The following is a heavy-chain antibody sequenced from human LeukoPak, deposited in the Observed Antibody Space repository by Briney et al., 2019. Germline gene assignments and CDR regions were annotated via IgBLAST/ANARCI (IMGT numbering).Heavy chain of an antibody. V-gene: IGHV3-23*01. Sequence: GGSLRLSCAASGFSVTDYAMTWVRQAPGKGLEWVSAISGSGDSTYYADSVKGRFTISRDNSRNTLYLQMNSLRAEDTAVHYCAKIGSYSPRYAFDIWGQGTMVTVSS. D-gene: IGHD1-26*01. J-gene: IGHJ3*02. CDR3: AKIGSYSPRYAFDI. CDR2: ISGSGDST. CDR1: GFSVTDYA.